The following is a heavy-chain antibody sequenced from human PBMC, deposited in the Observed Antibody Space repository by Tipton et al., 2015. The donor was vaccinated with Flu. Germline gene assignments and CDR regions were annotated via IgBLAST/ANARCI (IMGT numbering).Heavy chain of an antibody. CDR1: NYSISNGYY. Sequence: LVKPSETLSLICAVSNYSISNGYYWGWIRQPPGKGLEWIGSISHSGSTYYNPSLKSRVTISVDTTKNQFSQKLSSVTAADTAVYYCARSTYYYGSGSSDYWGQGTLVTVSS. J-gene: IGHJ4*02. CDR2: ISHSGST. D-gene: IGHD3-10*01. V-gene: IGHV4-38-2*01. CDR3: ARSTYYYGSGSSDY.